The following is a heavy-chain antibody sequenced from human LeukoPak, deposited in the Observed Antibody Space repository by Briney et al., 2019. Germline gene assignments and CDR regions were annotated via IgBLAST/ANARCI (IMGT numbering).Heavy chain of an antibody. D-gene: IGHD3-3*01. CDR3: AKDPGYDFWSGYKYNWFDP. Sequence: GGSLRLSCAASGFTFSSDAMSWVRQAPGKGLEWVSAISGSGGSTYYADSVKGRFTISRDNSKNTLYLQMNSLRAEDTAVYYCAKDPGYDFWSGYKYNWFDPWGQGTLVTVSS. J-gene: IGHJ5*02. V-gene: IGHV3-23*01. CDR2: ISGSGGST. CDR1: GFTFSSDA.